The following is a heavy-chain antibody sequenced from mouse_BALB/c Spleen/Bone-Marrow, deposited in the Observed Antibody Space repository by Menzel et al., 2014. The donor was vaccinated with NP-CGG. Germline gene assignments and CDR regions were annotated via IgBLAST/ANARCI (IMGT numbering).Heavy chain of an antibody. J-gene: IGHJ3*01. CDR2: IDPANGNT. CDR1: GFNIKDTY. D-gene: IGHD2-2*01. Sequence: VHVKQSGAELVKPGASVKLSCTASGFNIKDTYRHWVKQRPEQGLEWIGRIDPANGNTKYDPKFQGKATITADTSSNTAYLQLSSLTSEDTAVYYCARWLPLAYWGQGTLVTVSA. V-gene: IGHV14-3*02. CDR3: ARWLPLAY.